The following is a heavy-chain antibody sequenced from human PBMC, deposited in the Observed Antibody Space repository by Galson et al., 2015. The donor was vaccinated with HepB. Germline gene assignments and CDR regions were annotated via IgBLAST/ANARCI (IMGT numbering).Heavy chain of an antibody. J-gene: IGHJ4*02. Sequence: SVKVSCKASGYTFTRNGISWVRQAPGQGLQWMGWISAYNGHTNYAQNLQGRVTMTTDTPTSTAYMELRSLRSDDTAMYYCARVVVLGGFDSSSPEFDYWGQGTLVTVSS. V-gene: IGHV1-18*01. CDR3: ARVVVLGGFDSSSPEFDY. CDR2: ISAYNGHT. CDR1: GYTFTRNG. D-gene: IGHD6-6*01.